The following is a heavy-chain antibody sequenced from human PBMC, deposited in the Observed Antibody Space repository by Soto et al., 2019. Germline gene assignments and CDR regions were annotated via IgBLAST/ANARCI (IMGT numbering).Heavy chain of an antibody. CDR3: ARPASSGYYDEGFVY. CDR1: GYTFPSYW. CDR2: IYPGDSDA. V-gene: IGHV5-51*01. D-gene: IGHD3-22*01. J-gene: IGHJ4*02. Sequence: PWESLKISCNGSGYTFPSYWIGWVLQMPGKGLEWMGIIYPGDSDARYSPSFQGQVTISVDMSISTAYLQWSSLKASDTAMYYCARPASSGYYDEGFVYWGQGTLVTVSS.